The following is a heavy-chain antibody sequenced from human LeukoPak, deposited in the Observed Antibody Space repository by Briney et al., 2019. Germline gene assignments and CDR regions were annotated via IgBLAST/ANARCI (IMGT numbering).Heavy chain of an antibody. Sequence: SETLSLTGTVAGGSISSSSYYWGWIRQPPGKGLEWIGRIYYSGSTYYNPSLKSRVTISVDTSKNQFSLKLSSVTAADTAVYYCARDAIVVVPAAIVSYWFDPWGQGTLVTVSS. J-gene: IGHJ5*02. CDR1: GGSISSSSYY. CDR3: ARDAIVVVPAAIVSYWFDP. CDR2: IYYSGST. D-gene: IGHD2-2*02. V-gene: IGHV4-39*07.